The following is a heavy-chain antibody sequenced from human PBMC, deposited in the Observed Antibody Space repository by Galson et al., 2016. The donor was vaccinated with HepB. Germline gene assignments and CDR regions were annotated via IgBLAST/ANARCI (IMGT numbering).Heavy chain of an antibody. CDR2: IKEDGSEK. CDR1: GFPFSFNW. J-gene: IGHJ4*02. D-gene: IGHD4/OR15-4a*01. CDR3: ATYDALDY. V-gene: IGHV3-7*03. Sequence: SLRLSCAVSGFPFSFNWMSWVRQAPGKGLEWVANIKEDGSEKYYVDSVKGRFTISRDNTKNSLYLQMNSLRAEDTAIYYCATYDALDYWGQGTLVTVSS.